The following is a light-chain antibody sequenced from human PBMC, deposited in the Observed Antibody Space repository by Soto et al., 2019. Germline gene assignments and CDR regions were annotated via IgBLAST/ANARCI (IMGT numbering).Light chain of an antibody. CDR2: GAF. CDR3: QQYKKWPPLT. J-gene: IGKJ4*01. Sequence: EIVLTHSPATLSVSPGETATLSCRASQSVSYNLAWYQQKPGQGPRLLIYGAFTRATGIPARFSGSGSGTEFTLTISSLQSEDFAVYYCQQYKKWPPLTFGGGTKVEIK. CDR1: QSVSYN. V-gene: IGKV3-15*01.